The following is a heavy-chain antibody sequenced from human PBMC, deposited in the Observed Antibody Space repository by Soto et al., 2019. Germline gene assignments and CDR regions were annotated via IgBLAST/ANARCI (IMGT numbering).Heavy chain of an antibody. J-gene: IGHJ6*02. CDR1: GGSISSGGYY. CDR2: IYYSGST. D-gene: IGHD3-22*01. Sequence: LSLTCTVSGGSISSGGYYWSWIRQHPGEGLEWIGYIYYSGSTYYNPSLKSRVTISVDTSKNQFSLKLSSVTAADTAVYYCARDRVDYYDSSGYHYGMDVWGQGTTVTVSS. V-gene: IGHV4-31*03. CDR3: ARDRVDYYDSSGYHYGMDV.